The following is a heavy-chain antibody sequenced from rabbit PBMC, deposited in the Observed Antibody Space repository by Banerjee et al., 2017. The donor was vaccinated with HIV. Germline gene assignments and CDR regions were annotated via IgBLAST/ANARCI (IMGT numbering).Heavy chain of an antibody. Sequence: QEQLEESGGDLVKPEGSLTLTCTASGFSFSSSYWICWVRQAPGKGLEWIGCIYTASSGSTWYASWAKGRFTISKTSSTTVTLQMTSLTAADTATYFCARDPAVSGSRWGQGTLVTVS. V-gene: IGHV1S45*01. CDR3: ARDPAVSGSR. D-gene: IGHD4-2*01. J-gene: IGHJ4*01. CDR2: IYTASSGST. CDR1: GFSFSSSYW.